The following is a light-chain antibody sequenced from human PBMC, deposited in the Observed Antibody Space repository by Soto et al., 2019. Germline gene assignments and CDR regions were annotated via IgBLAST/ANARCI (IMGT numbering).Light chain of an antibody. CDR3: QQSNSVPRT. CDR2: AAS. Sequence: DIQMTQSPSSVSASVGDRVTITCRASQGISSWLAWYQQKPGKAPKLLIYAASRLQSGVPSRFSGSGSGTDFSLTISSRQREEFATYYCQQSNSVPRTCCQGTKVEIK. CDR1: QGISSW. J-gene: IGKJ1*01. V-gene: IGKV1-12*01.